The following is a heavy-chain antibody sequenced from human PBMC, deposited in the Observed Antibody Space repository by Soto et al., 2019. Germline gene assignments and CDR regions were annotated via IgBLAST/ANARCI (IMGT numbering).Heavy chain of an antibody. Sequence: PGGSLRLSCAASGFTFSSYSMHWVRQAPGEGLEYVSAISSNGGSTYYANSVKGRFTISRDNSKNTLYLQMGSLRAEDMAVYYCATKSLGWGDYDAFDIWGQGTMVTVSS. CDR1: GFTFSSYS. J-gene: IGHJ3*02. V-gene: IGHV3-64*01. CDR2: ISSNGGST. D-gene: IGHD4-17*01. CDR3: ATKSLGWGDYDAFDI.